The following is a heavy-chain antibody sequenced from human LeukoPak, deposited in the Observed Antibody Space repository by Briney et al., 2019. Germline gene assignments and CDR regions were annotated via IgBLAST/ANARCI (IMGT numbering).Heavy chain of an antibody. J-gene: IGHJ3*02. D-gene: IGHD1-26*01. CDR1: GFTFSNYW. V-gene: IGHV3-7*01. CDR3: ARDGGATKGGGAFDI. CDR2: IKEDGGER. Sequence: GGSLRLSCAASGFTFSNYWMSWVRQAPGKGLEWVANIKEDGGERYYVDSVKGRFSISRDNAKNSVFLQMNSLRVEDTAVYYCARDGGATKGGGAFDIWGQGTMVTVSS.